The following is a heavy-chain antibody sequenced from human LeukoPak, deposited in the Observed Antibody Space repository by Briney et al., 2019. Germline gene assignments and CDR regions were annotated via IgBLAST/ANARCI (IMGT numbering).Heavy chain of an antibody. J-gene: IGHJ4*02. CDR2: ISGSGGST. Sequence: QPGGSLRLSCAASGFTFSSYAMSWVRQAPGKGLEWVSAISGSGGSTYYADSVKGRFTISRDNSKNTLYLQMNSLRAEDTAVYYCARWSSGWYRPIGYFDYWGQGTLVTVSS. V-gene: IGHV3-23*01. CDR1: GFTFSSYA. CDR3: ARWSSGWYRPIGYFDY. D-gene: IGHD6-19*01.